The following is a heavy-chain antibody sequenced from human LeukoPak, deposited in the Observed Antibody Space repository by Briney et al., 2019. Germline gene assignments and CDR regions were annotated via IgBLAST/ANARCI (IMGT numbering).Heavy chain of an antibody. Sequence: GGSLRLSCAASGFTVSSNHMSWVRQAPGKGLEWVSVIYSGGSTYYADSVKGRFTISRDNSKNTLYLQMNSLRTDDTAVYYCARDLDDWNDFNGGLDWFDPWGQGTLVTVSS. CDR1: GFTVSSNH. CDR3: ARDLDDWNDFNGGLDWFDP. J-gene: IGHJ5*02. D-gene: IGHD1-1*01. V-gene: IGHV3-53*05. CDR2: IYSGGST.